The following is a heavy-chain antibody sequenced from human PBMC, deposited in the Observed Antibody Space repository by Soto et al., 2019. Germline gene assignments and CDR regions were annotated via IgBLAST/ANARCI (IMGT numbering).Heavy chain of an antibody. J-gene: IGHJ4*02. CDR1: GFAFSGYT. D-gene: IGHD3-10*01. Sequence: PGGSLRLSCTVSGFAFSGYTMNWVRQAPGKGLEWVSSISSSSSYIYYADSVKGRFTISRDNAKNSLYLQMNSLRAEDTAVYYCAVRITGYYFDHWGQGTLVTVSS. CDR3: AVRITGYYFDH. CDR2: ISSSSSYI. V-gene: IGHV3-21*06.